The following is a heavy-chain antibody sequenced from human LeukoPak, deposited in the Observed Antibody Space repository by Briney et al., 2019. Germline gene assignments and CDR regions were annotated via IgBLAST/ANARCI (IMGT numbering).Heavy chain of an antibody. D-gene: IGHD3-16*01. Sequence: PSETLSLTCTVSGGSISSSSYYWGWIRQPPGKGLEWIGSIYYSGSTYYNPSLKSRVTISIDTSKNQFSLKLSSVTAADTAVYYCARRVTFGGVIDYWGQGTLVTVSS. CDR1: GGSISSSSYY. CDR3: ARRVTFGGVIDY. J-gene: IGHJ4*02. V-gene: IGHV4-39*07. CDR2: IYYSGST.